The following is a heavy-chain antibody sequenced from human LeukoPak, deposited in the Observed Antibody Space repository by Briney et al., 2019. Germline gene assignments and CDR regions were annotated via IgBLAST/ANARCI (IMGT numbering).Heavy chain of an antibody. Sequence: LRLSCAASGFTFSDYEMNWIRQSPGQGLEWIGTISYSGTTYYNPSLRSRLTVSVDTSKNNLSLKLSSVTAADTAVYYCARGVFGSSWPFDYWGQGTLVTVSS. J-gene: IGHJ4*02. CDR3: ARGVFGSSWPFDY. CDR1: GFTFSDYE. V-gene: IGHV4-59*12. CDR2: ISYSGTT. D-gene: IGHD6-13*01.